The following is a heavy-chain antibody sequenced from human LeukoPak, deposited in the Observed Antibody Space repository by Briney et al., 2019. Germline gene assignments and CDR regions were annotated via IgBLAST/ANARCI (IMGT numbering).Heavy chain of an antibody. V-gene: IGHV3-33*06. D-gene: IGHD5-18*01. CDR2: MWYDGSNK. CDR1: GFTFSSYG. CDR3: AKAYWEDTAMEDYFDY. Sequence: PGRSLRLSCAASGFTFSSYGMHWVRQAPGKGLEWVGVMWYDGSNKYYADSVKGRFTISRDNSKNTLYLQMNSLRAEDTAVYYCAKAYWEDTAMEDYFDYWGQGTLVTVSS. J-gene: IGHJ4*02.